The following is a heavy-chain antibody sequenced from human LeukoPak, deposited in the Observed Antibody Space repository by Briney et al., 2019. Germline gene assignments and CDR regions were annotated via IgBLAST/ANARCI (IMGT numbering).Heavy chain of an antibody. CDR3: AKDGGPYSSGSDY. Sequence: PGGPLRLSCAASGFTFDDYAMHWVRQAPGKGLEWVSGISWNSGSIGYADSVKGRFTISRDNAKNSLYLQMNSLRAEDTALYYCAKDGGPYSSGSDYWGQGTLVTVSS. J-gene: IGHJ4*02. D-gene: IGHD6-25*01. CDR2: ISWNSGSI. CDR1: GFTFDDYA. V-gene: IGHV3-9*01.